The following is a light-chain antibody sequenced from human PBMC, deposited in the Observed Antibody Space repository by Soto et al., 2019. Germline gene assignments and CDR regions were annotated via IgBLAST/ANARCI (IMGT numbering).Light chain of an antibody. CDR3: QQYHSSPRT. J-gene: IGKJ1*01. CDR2: HTS. CDR1: QSVGGSS. Sequence: PGERATLSCRASQSVGGSSLAWYQQRPGQAPRLLIYHTSNRATGIPDRFSASGSGTDFTLTISRLEPEDFAVYYCQQYHSSPRTFGQGTKVEIK. V-gene: IGKV3-20*01.